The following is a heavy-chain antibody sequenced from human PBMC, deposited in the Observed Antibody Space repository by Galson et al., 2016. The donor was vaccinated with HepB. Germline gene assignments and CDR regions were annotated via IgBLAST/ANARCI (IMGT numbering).Heavy chain of an antibody. J-gene: IGHJ4*02. D-gene: IGHD4-17*01. Sequence: SLRLSCAASGFTFHDHAMHWVRQTPGKGLEWVSGISWNSRNMGYADSVKGRFTISRDNAKNSVFLQMNSLRPEDTALYYCAKDGGEDWTTAKPDYWGQGTLVTVSS. CDR3: AKDGGEDWTTAKPDY. CDR1: GFTFHDHA. V-gene: IGHV3-9*01. CDR2: ISWNSRNM.